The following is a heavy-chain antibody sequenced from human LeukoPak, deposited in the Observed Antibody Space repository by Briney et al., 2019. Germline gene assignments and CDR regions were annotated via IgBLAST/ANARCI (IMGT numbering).Heavy chain of an antibody. CDR3: ARDPVFSSSWYPNWFDP. J-gene: IGHJ5*02. V-gene: IGHV3-30-3*01. Sequence: GGSLRLSCAASGFTFSSYAMHWVRQAPGKGLEWVAVISYDGSNKYYADSVKGRFTISRDNSKNTLYLQMNSLRAEDTAVYYCARDPVFSSSWYPNWFDPWGQGTLVTVSS. CDR1: GFTFSSYA. CDR2: ISYDGSNK. D-gene: IGHD6-13*01.